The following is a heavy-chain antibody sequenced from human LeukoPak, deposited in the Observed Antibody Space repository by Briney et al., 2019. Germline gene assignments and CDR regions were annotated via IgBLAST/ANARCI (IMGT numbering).Heavy chain of an antibody. CDR1: GGSISNYY. CDR2: IHTSGTS. Sequence: SETLSLTCAISGGSISNYYWSWIRQPPGKGLEWIGYIHTSGTSNQNPSLKSRVTISVDTSKNHYSLSLRSVTAADTAVYFCARLSAAVRLGAFDIWAKGQWSPSLQ. D-gene: IGHD3-3*01. CDR3: ARLSAAVRLGAFDI. J-gene: IGHJ3*02. V-gene: IGHV4-4*09.